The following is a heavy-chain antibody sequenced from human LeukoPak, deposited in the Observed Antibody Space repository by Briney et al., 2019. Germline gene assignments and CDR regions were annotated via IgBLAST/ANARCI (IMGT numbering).Heavy chain of an antibody. D-gene: IGHD6-13*01. V-gene: IGHV4-34*01. J-gene: IGHJ3*02. Sequence: SETLSLTCAVYGGSFSGYYWSWIRQPPGKGLEWIGEINHSGSTNYNPSLKSRVTISVDTSKNQFSLKLSSVTAADTAVYYCARAFIAAAGNAFDIWGQGTMVTVSS. CDR1: GGSFSGYY. CDR3: ARAFIAAAGNAFDI. CDR2: INHSGST.